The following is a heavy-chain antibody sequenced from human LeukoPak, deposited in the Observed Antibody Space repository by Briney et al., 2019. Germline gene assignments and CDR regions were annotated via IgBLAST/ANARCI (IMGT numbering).Heavy chain of an antibody. CDR2: ISSSSSTI. D-gene: IGHD3-22*01. Sequence: GGSLRLSCAASGFTFSRYSMNWVRQAPGKGLEWVSYISSSSSTIYYADSVKGRFTISRDNAKNSLYLQMNGLRDEDTAVYYCTSLHCFYDRSGSPWGQGTLVAVSS. CDR1: GFTFSRYS. V-gene: IGHV3-48*02. CDR3: TSLHCFYDRSGSP. J-gene: IGHJ5*02.